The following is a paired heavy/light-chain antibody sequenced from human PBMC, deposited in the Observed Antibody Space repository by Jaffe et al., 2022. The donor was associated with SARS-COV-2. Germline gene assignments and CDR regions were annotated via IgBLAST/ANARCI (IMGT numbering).Light chain of an antibody. CDR1: QSVNSF. J-gene: IGKJ3*01. V-gene: IGKV3-11*01. CDR3: QQRS. Sequence: EVVLTQSPATLSLSPGERATLSCRTSQSVNSFLAWYQQKPGQAPRLLIYETSNRATGIPARFSGSGSGTDFTLTISSLEPEDFAVYYCQQRSFGPGTKVDI. CDR2: ETS.
Heavy chain of an antibody. CDR3: ARGRSCSGGTCYHDY. D-gene: IGHD2-15*01. J-gene: IGHJ4*02. V-gene: IGHV7-4-1*02. Sequence: QVQVVQSGSELKKPGASVKVSCKASGYTFTNYAVSWVRQAPGQGLEWMGWINTDTGNPTYAQGFTGRFVFSLDTSVNTAYLQISSLKAEDTAVYYCARGRSCSGGTCYHDYWGQGTLVTVSS. CDR1: GYTFTNYA. CDR2: INTDTGNP.